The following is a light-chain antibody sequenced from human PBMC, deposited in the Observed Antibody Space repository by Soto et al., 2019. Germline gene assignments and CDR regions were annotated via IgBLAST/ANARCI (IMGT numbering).Light chain of an antibody. CDR2: GAS. J-gene: IGKJ1*01. CDR3: QQYGRSPTT. CDR1: QSVFNNH. Sequence: EIVLTQSPVILSFSPGERATLSCRASQSVFNNHIGWYQQKPGQAPRRLIFGASFRATGIPDRFSGSGSGKDFTLTISRLEPEDFPAYYCQQYGRSPTTSGQGIKVDIX. V-gene: IGKV3-20*01.